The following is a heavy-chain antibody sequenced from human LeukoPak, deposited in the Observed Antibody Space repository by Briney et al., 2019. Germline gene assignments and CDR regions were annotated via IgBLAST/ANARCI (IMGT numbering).Heavy chain of an antibody. Sequence: ASVKVSCKASGYTFTSYTLNWVRQAPGQGLEWMGWINTNTGNPTYAQGFTGRFVFSLDTSLSTAYLQISSLKTEDTAVYFCTRGNRAVGVDSWGQGTLVTVSS. J-gene: IGHJ4*02. CDR2: INTNTGNP. CDR1: GYTFTSYT. V-gene: IGHV7-4-1*02. D-gene: IGHD6-19*01. CDR3: TRGNRAVGVDS.